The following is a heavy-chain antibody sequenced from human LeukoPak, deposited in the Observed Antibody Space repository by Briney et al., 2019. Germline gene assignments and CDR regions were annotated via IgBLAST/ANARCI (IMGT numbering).Heavy chain of an antibody. CDR2: ISSGGTT. CDR3: ARDDYDFWSGYYRSP. J-gene: IGHJ5*02. V-gene: IGHV3-53*01. CDR1: GFTVTSNY. Sequence: GGSLRLSCAASGFTVTSNYMTWVRQAPGKGLEWVSLISSGGTTYYADSVKGRFTISRDSSRNTLYLQMNSLRAEDTAVYYCARDDYDFWSGYYRSPWGQGTLVTVSS. D-gene: IGHD3-3*01.